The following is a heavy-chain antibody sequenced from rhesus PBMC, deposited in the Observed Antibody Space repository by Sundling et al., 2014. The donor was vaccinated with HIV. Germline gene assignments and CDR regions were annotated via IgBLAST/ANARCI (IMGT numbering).Heavy chain of an antibody. CDR3: ARTGPWTDYSFDY. V-gene: IGHV4-169*01. Sequence: QLQLQESGPGLVKPSETLSVTCAVSGGSISSSYWSWIRQAPGKGLEWIGYIYGSGSSTNYNPSLKSRVTLSVDTSKNQLSLNLSSVTAADTAVYYCARTGPWTDYSFDYWGQGVLVTVSS. D-gene: IGHD3-3*01. J-gene: IGHJ4*01. CDR1: GGSISSSY. CDR2: IYGSGSST.